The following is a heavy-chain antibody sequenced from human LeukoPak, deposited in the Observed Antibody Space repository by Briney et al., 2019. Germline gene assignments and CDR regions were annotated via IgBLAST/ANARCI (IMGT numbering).Heavy chain of an antibody. CDR3: AKGNHVSCYSPLDY. CDR2: LRGRRNST. D-gene: IGHD2-15*01. V-gene: IGHV3-23*01. CDR1: GLTFTNYA. J-gene: IGHJ4*02. Sequence: QPGGSLRLACAASGLTFTNYAMSWVRPAPGGGLECVSVLRGRRNSTYYAVSVKGRFTVSRDNSKNTLYLQMNSRRAEGTAVYYCAKGNHVSCYSPLDYWGQGTLVTVSS.